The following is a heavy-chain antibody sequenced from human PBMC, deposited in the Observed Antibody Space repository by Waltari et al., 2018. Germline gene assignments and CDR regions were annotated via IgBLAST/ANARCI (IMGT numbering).Heavy chain of an antibody. CDR3: ARRVAGYDAFDI. J-gene: IGHJ3*02. V-gene: IGHV4-38-2*01. D-gene: IGHD6-19*01. Sequence: QVQLQESGPGLVKPSETLSLTCAVSGYSISSGYYWGWIRQPPGKGLEWIGSIYHSGSTYYNPSLKSLVTIAVDTSKNQFSLKLSSVTAADTAVYYCARRVAGYDAFDIWGQGTMVTVSS. CDR1: GYSISSGYY. CDR2: IYHSGST.